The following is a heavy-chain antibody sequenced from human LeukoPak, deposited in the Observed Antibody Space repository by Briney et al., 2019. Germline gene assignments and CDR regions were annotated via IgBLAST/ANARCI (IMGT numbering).Heavy chain of an antibody. J-gene: IGHJ4*02. D-gene: IGHD3-10*01. Sequence: PGRSLRLSCAASGFTFSSYGMHWVRQAPGKGLEWVAVIWYDGSNKYYADSVKGRFTISRDNSKNTLYLQMNSLRAEDTAVYYCAKEGSLRDFDYWGQGTLVTVSS. CDR3: AKEGSLRDFDY. CDR2: IWYDGSNK. V-gene: IGHV3-33*06. CDR1: GFTFSSYG.